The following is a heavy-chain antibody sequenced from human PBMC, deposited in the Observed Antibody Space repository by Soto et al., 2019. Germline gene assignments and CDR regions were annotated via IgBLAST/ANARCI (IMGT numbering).Heavy chain of an antibody. CDR2: INPNSGGT. J-gene: IGHJ4*02. V-gene: IGHV1-2*04. CDR3: ARGDSGYESHHSLRVVYFDY. CDR1: GYTFTGYY. Sequence: QVQLVQSGAEVKKPGASVKVSCKASGYTFTGYYMHWVRQAPGQGLEWMGWINPNSGGTNYAQKFQGWVTMTRDTSISTAYMELSRLRSDDSAVYYSARGDSGYESHHSLRVVYFDYWGQGTLVTVSS. D-gene: IGHD5-12*01.